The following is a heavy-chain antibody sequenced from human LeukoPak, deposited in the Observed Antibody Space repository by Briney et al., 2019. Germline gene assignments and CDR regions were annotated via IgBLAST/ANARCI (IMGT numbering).Heavy chain of an antibody. CDR2: IRYDGSDK. J-gene: IGHJ6*03. Sequence: GGSLRLSCAASGFTFSSYGMHWVRQAPGKGLQWLTFIRYDGSDKYYADSVKGRFTISRDNSKNTLYLQMNSLRAEDTAVYYCAKTGIQLWSTSYYYYMDVWGKGTTVTVSS. CDR3: AKTGIQLWSTSYYYYMDV. D-gene: IGHD5-18*01. V-gene: IGHV3-30*02. CDR1: GFTFSSYG.